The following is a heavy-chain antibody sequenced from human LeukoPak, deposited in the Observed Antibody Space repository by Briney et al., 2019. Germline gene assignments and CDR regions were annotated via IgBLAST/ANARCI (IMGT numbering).Heavy chain of an antibody. CDR2: ISYDGSNK. CDR1: GFTFSSYA. D-gene: IGHD1-26*01. V-gene: IGHV3-30-3*01. Sequence: GGSLRLSCAASGFTFSSYAMHWVRQAPGKGLEWVAVISYDGSNKYYADSVKGRFTISRDNSKNTLYLQMNSLRAEDTAVYYCARDIGDEWELLLPDYWGQGTLVTVSS. CDR3: ARDIGDEWELLLPDY. J-gene: IGHJ4*02.